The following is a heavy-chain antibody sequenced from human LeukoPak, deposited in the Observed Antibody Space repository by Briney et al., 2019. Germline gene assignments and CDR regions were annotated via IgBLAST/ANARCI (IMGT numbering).Heavy chain of an antibody. CDR3: ARDNTGSYEY. J-gene: IGHJ4*02. Sequence: GGSLRFSCAASGFTFGDYDMHWVRQAPGKGLEWVSLIRADGATTRYTDSVKGRFTISRDNSKDSLYLQMNSLRTEDTALYYCARDNTGSYEYWGQGTLVTVS. V-gene: IGHV3-43*02. D-gene: IGHD1-26*01. CDR1: GFTFGDYD. CDR2: IRADGATT.